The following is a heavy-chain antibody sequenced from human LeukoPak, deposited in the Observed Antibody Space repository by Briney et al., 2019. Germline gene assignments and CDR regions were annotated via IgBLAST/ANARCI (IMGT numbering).Heavy chain of an antibody. CDR2: IIPIFGTA. CDR1: GGTFSSYA. Sequence: SVKVSFTASGGTFSSYAISWVRRAPGQGLEWMGGIIPIFGTANYTQKLQGRVTMTTDTSTSTAYMELRSLRSDDTAVYYCARDRGYYGMDVWGQGTTVTVSS. V-gene: IGHV1-69*05. CDR3: ARDRGYYGMDV. J-gene: IGHJ6*02. D-gene: IGHD3-10*01.